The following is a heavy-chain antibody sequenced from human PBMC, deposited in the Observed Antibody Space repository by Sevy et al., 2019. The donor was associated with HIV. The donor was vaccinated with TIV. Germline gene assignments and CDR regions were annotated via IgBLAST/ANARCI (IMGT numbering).Heavy chain of an antibody. J-gene: IGHJ6*02. D-gene: IGHD1-26*01. CDR3: GNAYSGSYSHSYLYALDV. CDR2: ISHDGINE. V-gene: IGHV3-30*18. Sequence: GGSLRLSCTGSGFSFSYYGIHWVRQAPGKGLDWVALISHDGINEYYADSVKGRFTISRDNSKNTVYLEMNRLRNEDTAIYFCGNAYSGSYSHSYLYALDVWGQGTTVTVSS. CDR1: GFSFSYYG.